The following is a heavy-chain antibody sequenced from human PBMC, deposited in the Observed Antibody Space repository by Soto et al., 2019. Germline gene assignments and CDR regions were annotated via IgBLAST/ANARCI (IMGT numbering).Heavy chain of an antibody. J-gene: IGHJ4*02. V-gene: IGHV3-30*18. D-gene: IGHD3-10*01. CDR1: GFTFSSYG. Sequence: GGSLRLSCTASGFTFSSYGMHWVRQAPGKGLEWVAVISYDGSNKYYADSVKGRFTISRDNSKNTLYLQMNSLRAEDTAVYYCAKDHYYGSGSYYSSSVSDWGQGILVTVSS. CDR3: AKDHYYGSGSYYSSSVSD. CDR2: ISYDGSNK.